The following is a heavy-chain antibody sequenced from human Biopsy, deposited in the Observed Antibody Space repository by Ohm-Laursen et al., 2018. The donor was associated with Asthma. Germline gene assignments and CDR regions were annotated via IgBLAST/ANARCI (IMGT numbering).Heavy chain of an antibody. J-gene: IGHJ3*01. D-gene: IGHD3-9*01. Sequence: SVKVSCKASGYTFIHFAIHWVRQAPGQRLEWMGWINAGDGNTKYSQKLQGRVTITRDTSAGTAYMDLRSLRSEDTAMYYCARTYYDFLTGQVNDAFALWGQGTMVTVSS. CDR2: INAGDGNT. CDR3: ARTYYDFLTGQVNDAFAL. V-gene: IGHV1-3*01. CDR1: GYTFIHFA.